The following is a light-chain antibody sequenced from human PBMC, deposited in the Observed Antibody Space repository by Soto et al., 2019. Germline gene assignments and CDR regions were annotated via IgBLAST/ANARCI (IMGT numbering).Light chain of an antibody. V-gene: IGKV3-20*01. Sequence: EIVMTQSPATLSVSPGERATLSCRASQSVSSTLAWYQQKPGQAPRLLIYGASSRATGIPDRFSGSGSGTDFTLTISSLDPEDFAVYFCQQYGYSPRTFGQGTKVDIK. CDR3: QQYGYSPRT. CDR2: GAS. J-gene: IGKJ1*01. CDR1: QSVSST.